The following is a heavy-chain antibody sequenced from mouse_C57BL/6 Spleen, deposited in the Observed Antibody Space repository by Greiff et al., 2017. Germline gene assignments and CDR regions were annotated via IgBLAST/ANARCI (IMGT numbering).Heavy chain of an antibody. D-gene: IGHD4-1*01. CDR2: ISDGGSYT. CDR1: GFTFSSYA. CDR3: ARGLGYYAMDY. J-gene: IGHJ4*01. V-gene: IGHV5-4*03. Sequence: EVKLMESGGGLVKPGGSLKLSCAASGFTFSSYAMSWVRQTPEKRLEWVATISDGGSYTYYPDNVKGRFTISRDNAKNNLYLQMSHLKSEDTAMYYCARGLGYYAMDYWGQGTSVTVSS.